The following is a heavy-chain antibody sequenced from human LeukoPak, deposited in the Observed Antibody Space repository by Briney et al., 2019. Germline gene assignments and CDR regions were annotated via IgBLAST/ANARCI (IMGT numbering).Heavy chain of an antibody. CDR3: ARDPSILGDPYYFDY. V-gene: IGHV3-11*01. CDR1: GFTFSDYY. CDR2: ISSSGSTI. J-gene: IGHJ4*02. Sequence: GGSLRLSCAASGFTFSDYYMSWIRQAPGKGLEWVSYISSSGSTIYYADSVKGRSTISRDNAKNSLYLQMNSLRAEDTAVYYCARDPSILGDPYYFDYWGQGTLVTVSS. D-gene: IGHD3-10*01.